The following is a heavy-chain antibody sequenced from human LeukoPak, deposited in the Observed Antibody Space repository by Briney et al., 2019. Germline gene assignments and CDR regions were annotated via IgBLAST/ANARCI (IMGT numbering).Heavy chain of an antibody. CDR3: ARDRRSVQPYYYYGMDV. Sequence: GGSLRLSCAASGFTFSSYGMHWVRQAPGKGLEWVAVISYDGSNKYYADSVKGRFTISRDNSKNTLYLQMNSLRAEDTAVYYCARDRRSVQPYYYYGMDVWGQGTTVTVSS. J-gene: IGHJ6*02. V-gene: IGHV3-30*03. CDR2: ISYDGSNK. CDR1: GFTFSSYG.